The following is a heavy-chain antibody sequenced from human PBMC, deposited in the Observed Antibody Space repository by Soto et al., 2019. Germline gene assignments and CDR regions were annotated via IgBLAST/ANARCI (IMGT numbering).Heavy chain of an antibody. D-gene: IGHD2-2*01. CDR1: GFTFSDYY. J-gene: IGHJ3*02. V-gene: IGHV3-11*01. CDR3: ARDRTTGFCSSSSCRDAFDI. CDR2: ISLSGSTL. Sequence: GGSLRLSCAASGFTFSDYYMSWIRQAPGKGLEKVSYISLSGSTLYYADSVKGRFTISRDNAKNSLYLQMNSLRAEDTAVYYCARDRTTGFCSSSSCRDAFDIWGQGTMVTVSS.